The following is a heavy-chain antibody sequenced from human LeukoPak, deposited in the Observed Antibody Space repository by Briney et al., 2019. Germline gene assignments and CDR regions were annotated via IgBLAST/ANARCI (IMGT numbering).Heavy chain of an antibody. J-gene: IGHJ4*02. Sequence: SETLSLTCTVSGGSISSGSYYWSWIRQHPGKGLEWIGYIYYSGSTYYNPSLKSRVTISVDTSKNQFSLKLSSVTAADTAVYYCARGVDVDTAMVTAFDFWGQGTLVTVSS. D-gene: IGHD5-18*01. CDR1: GGSISSGSYY. CDR3: ARGVDVDTAMVTAFDF. CDR2: IYYSGST. V-gene: IGHV4-31*03.